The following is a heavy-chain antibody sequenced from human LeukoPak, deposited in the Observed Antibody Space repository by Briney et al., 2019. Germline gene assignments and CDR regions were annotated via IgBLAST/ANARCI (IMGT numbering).Heavy chain of an antibody. CDR1: GGSISSGSYY. J-gene: IGHJ4*02. V-gene: IGHV4-61*02. D-gene: IGHD3-10*01. Sequence: SETLSLTCTVSGGSISSGSYYWSWIRQPAGKGLEWIGRIYTSGSTNYNPSLKSRVTMSVDTSKNQFSLKLSSVTAADTAVYYCARAMGDYWGQGTLVTVSS. CDR2: IYTSGST. CDR3: ARAMGDY.